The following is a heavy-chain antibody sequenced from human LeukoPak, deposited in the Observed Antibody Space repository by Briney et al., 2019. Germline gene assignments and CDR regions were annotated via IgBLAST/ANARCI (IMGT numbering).Heavy chain of an antibody. J-gene: IGHJ4*02. V-gene: IGHV3-7*01. CDR2: IKQDGSEK. CDR3: ARDHIHYYDSSGTDFDY. D-gene: IGHD3-22*01. Sequence: GGSLRLSCAAAGFTFSSYWMSWVRQAPGKGLEWVAYIKQDGSEKYYVDSVKGRFTISRDNAKNSLYLQMNSLRAEDTAVYYCARDHIHYYDSSGTDFDYWGQGTLVTVSS. CDR1: GFTFSSYW.